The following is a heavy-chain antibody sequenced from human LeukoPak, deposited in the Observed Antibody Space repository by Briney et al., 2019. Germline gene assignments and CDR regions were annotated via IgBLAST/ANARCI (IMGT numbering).Heavy chain of an antibody. J-gene: IGHJ4*02. V-gene: IGHV3-23*01. Sequence: PGGSLRLSCAASGFTFRSYAMTWVRQAPGKGLEWVSAISGSGGTIYYADSVKGRFTISRDNSKNTLYLQMSSLRAEDTAVYYCAKDLYEWELRGGFDYWGQGTLVTVSS. CDR1: GFTFRSYA. D-gene: IGHD1-26*01. CDR3: AKDLYEWELRGGFDY. CDR2: ISGSGGTI.